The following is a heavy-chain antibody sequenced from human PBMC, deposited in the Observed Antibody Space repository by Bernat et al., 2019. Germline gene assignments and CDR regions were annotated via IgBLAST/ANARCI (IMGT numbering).Heavy chain of an antibody. D-gene: IGHD3-10*01. CDR1: GFTFSDYA. CDR3: AKDKVRGDGYVVFDY. CDR2: ILSSGSGT. J-gene: IGHJ4*02. V-gene: IGHV3-23*01. Sequence: EVQLLESGGGLVQPGGSLRLTCGASGFTFSDYAMNWVRQAPGKGLEWVATILSSGSGTYYADSVRGRFTVSRDNSKTTLYLQVHSLRAEDTAVYYCAKDKVRGDGYVVFDYWGQGTLVTVSS.